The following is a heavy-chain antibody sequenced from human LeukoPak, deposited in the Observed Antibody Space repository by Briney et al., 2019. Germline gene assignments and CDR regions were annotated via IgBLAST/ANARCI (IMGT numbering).Heavy chain of an antibody. D-gene: IGHD6-19*01. CDR3: ARDSSGWYSDY. Sequence: ASVKLSCKASGYTFTVYYMHWVRQAPGQGLEWMGWINPNSGGTNYAQKFQGRVTITADKSTSTAYMELSSLRSEDTAVYYCARDSSGWYSDYWGQGTLVTVSS. J-gene: IGHJ4*02. V-gene: IGHV1-2*02. CDR1: GYTFTVYY. CDR2: INPNSGGT.